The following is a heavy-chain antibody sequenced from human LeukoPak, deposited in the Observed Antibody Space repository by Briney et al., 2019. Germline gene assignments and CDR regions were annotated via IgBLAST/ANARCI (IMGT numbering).Heavy chain of an antibody. CDR1: GYTFTGYY. J-gene: IGHJ4*02. CDR3: ARFGGWTLTEFDY. D-gene: IGHD6-19*01. CDR2: INPNSGGA. V-gene: IGHV1-2*06. Sequence: ASVKVSCKASGYTFTGYYMHWVRQAPGQGLEWMGRINPNSGGANYAQKFQGRVTMTRDTSISTAYMELSRLRSDDTAVYYCARFGGWTLTEFDYWGQGTLVTVSS.